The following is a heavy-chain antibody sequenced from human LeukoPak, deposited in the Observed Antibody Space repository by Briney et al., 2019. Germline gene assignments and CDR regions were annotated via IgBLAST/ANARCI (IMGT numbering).Heavy chain of an antibody. D-gene: IGHD1-1*01. CDR1: GFPFSSYA. J-gene: IGHJ6*03. V-gene: IGHV3-33*08. Sequence: GGSLRLSCGASGFPFSSYAMSWVRQAPGKGLEWVAVIYYDGNDIYYADSVKGRYTISRDNSKDTLYLQMDSLRGEDTAVYYCARNSLAWSTRDIYMDVWGKGTTVTVSS. CDR2: IYYDGNDI. CDR3: ARNSLAWSTRDIYMDV.